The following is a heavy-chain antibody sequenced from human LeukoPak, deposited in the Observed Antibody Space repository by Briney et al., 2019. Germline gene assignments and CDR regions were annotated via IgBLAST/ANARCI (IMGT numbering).Heavy chain of an antibody. CDR1: GGSFSGYY. V-gene: IGHV4-34*01. J-gene: IGHJ4*02. Sequence: PSETLSLTCAVYGGSFSGYYWSWIRQPPGKGLEWIGEINHSGSTNYNPSLKSRVTMSVDTSKNQFSLKLSSVTAADTAVYYCAREARGSGWYSADYWGQGTLVTVSS. CDR3: AREARGSGWYSADY. D-gene: IGHD6-19*01. CDR2: INHSGST.